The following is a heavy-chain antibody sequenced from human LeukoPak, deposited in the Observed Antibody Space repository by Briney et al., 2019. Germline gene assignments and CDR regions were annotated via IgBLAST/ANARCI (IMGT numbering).Heavy chain of an antibody. CDR2: IYYSGST. Sequence: SETLSLICTVSRGSISSYYWSWIRQPPGKGLEWIGYIYYSGSTNYNPSLKSRVTISVDTSKNQFSLKLSSVTAADTAVYYCARFGGTYYYDSSGYSYNWFDPWGQGTLVTVSS. CDR3: ARFGGTYYYDSSGYSYNWFDP. V-gene: IGHV4-59*01. J-gene: IGHJ5*02. D-gene: IGHD3-22*01. CDR1: RGSISSYY.